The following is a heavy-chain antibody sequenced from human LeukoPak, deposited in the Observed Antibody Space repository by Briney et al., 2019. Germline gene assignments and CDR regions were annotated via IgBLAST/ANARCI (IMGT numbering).Heavy chain of an antibody. J-gene: IGHJ3*02. D-gene: IGHD2-15*01. CDR1: GFTFSSYG. CDR3: ANAGCGAGSCYWSGAFDI. V-gene: IGHV3-30*18. CDR2: ISYDGSNK. Sequence: PGGSLRLSCAASGFTFSSYGMHWVRQAPGKGLEWVAVISYDGSNKYYADSVKGRFTISRDNSKNTLYLQMNSLRAEDTAVYYCANAGCGAGSCYWSGAFDIWGQGTMVTVSS.